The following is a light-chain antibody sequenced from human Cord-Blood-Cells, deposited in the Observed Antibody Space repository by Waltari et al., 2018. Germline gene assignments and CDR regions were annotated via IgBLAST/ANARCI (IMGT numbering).Light chain of an antibody. CDR2: GAS. CDR3: QQYGSSPCA. CDR1: QSVSSNY. J-gene: IGKJ2*02. V-gene: IGKV3-20*01. Sequence: EIVLTQSPGTLSLSPGQSATLTCRASQSVSSNYLAWYPQNPGQAPRLLIYGASSRAPGIPARCSGSGSETDFTLTNIRLGPEDFAVYYCQQYGSSPCAFGQGTKLEIK.